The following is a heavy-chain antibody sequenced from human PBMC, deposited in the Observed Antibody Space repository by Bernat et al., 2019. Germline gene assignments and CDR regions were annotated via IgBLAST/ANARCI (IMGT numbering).Heavy chain of an antibody. CDR3: AREQGGY. CDR1: GFTVSRNY. V-gene: IGHV3-53*05. CDR2: IYSGGST. Sequence: EVQLVETGGGLIQPGGSLRLSCAVSGFTVSRNYMSWVRQAPGKGLDWVSVIYSGGSTYYVDAVKGRFTISRDNSTNTVSLQVSSLRAEDTAVYYCAREQGGYWGQGTLVTVSS. J-gene: IGHJ4*02. D-gene: IGHD3-16*01.